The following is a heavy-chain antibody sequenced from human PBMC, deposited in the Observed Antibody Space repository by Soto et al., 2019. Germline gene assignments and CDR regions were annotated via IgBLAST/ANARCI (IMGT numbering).Heavy chain of an antibody. CDR2: INPDSGGT. CDR3: ARDPAHDYGEYYYDL. J-gene: IGHJ4*02. Sequence: QVQLVQSGAEVKKPGAALTVSCAASGYTFRDFYIPWVRQAPAQGLEWMGWINPDSGGTLYAQTFQGRVTMTRDTSTGTAYLTLSRVSSGDTALYYCARDPAHDYGEYYYDLWGQGTMVTVSS. D-gene: IGHD4-17*01. CDR1: GYTFRDFY. V-gene: IGHV1-2*02.